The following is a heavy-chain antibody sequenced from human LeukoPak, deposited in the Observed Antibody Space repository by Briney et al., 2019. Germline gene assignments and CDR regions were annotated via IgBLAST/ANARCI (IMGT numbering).Heavy chain of an antibody. V-gene: IGHV1-18*01. J-gene: IGHJ4*02. D-gene: IGHD5-18*01. Sequence: ASVKVSCKASGYRFISNGISWVRQAPGQGLEGMGWIATSNGHTQYSQSFQGRVTLTTDASTTTVYMEVRSLTSDDTAVYFCARDNGGDSYGSGHFDYWGQGTLVTVSS. CDR2: IATSNGHT. CDR1: GYRFISNG. CDR3: ARDNGGDSYGSGHFDY.